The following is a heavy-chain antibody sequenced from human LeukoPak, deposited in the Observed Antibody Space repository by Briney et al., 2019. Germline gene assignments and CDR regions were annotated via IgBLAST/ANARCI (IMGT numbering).Heavy chain of an antibody. V-gene: IGHV4-59*01. D-gene: IGHD5-12*01. CDR1: GASISSDY. CDR3: ARDHYDHGMDV. CDR2: IYISGST. Sequence: PSETLSLTCTVSGASISSDYWSWIRQSPGKGLEWIGYIYISGSTNYNPSLKSRVTISVDTSKNQFSLKLSSVTAADTAVYYCARDHYDHGMDVWGQGTTVTVSS. J-gene: IGHJ6*02.